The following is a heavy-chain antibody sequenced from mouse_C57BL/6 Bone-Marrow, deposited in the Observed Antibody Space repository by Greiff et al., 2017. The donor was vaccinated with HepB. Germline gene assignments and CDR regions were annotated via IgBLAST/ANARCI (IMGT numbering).Heavy chain of an antibody. V-gene: IGHV1-19*01. J-gene: IGHJ3*01. CDR3: ARNWEGFAY. Sequence: VQLKQSGPVLVKPGASVKMSCKASGYTFTDYYMNWVKQSHGKSLEWIGVINPYNGGTSYNQKFKGKATLTVDKSSSTAYMELNSLTSEDSAVYYCARNWEGFAYWGQGTLVTVSA. D-gene: IGHD4-1*01. CDR1: GYTFTDYY. CDR2: INPYNGGT.